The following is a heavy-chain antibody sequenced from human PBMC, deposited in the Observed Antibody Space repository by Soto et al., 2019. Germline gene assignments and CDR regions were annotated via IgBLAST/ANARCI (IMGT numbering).Heavy chain of an antibody. V-gene: IGHV3-15*01. J-gene: IGHJ4*02. CDR3: TTARWYTYAIDY. Sequence: EVQLVESGGGLVKPGDSLRLSCAASRFTFSNAWMSWVRQAPGKGLEWVGRIKTKTDGETTDYAAPVKGRFTISRDDSKNTLYLQMNSLKTEDTAVYYCTTARWYTYAIDYWGQGTLVTVCS. CDR2: IKTKTDGETT. CDR1: RFTFSNAW. D-gene: IGHD6-13*01.